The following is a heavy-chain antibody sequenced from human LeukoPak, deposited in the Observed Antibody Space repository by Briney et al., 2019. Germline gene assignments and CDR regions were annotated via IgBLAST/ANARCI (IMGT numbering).Heavy chain of an antibody. V-gene: IGHV3-23*01. CDR2: ISSSGGST. J-gene: IGHJ4*02. CDR1: GFTFSSYA. D-gene: IGHD5-12*01. Sequence: PGGSLRLSCAASGFTFSSYAMSWVRQAPGKGLEWVSVISSSGGSTYYADSVKGRFTISRDNSKNTLYLQMNSLRAEDTAVYYCARVQWLRPTGGWYFDYWGQGTLVTVSS. CDR3: ARVQWLRPTGGWYFDY.